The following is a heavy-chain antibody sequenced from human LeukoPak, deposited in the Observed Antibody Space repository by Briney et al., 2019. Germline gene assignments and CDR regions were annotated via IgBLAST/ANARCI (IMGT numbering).Heavy chain of an antibody. CDR3: ETYGSGIRGDY. Sequence: ASVKVSCKASGYTFTSYRISWLRQPPVQGLEWMGFISTYKGNTNYAQKLQGRVNVTTDTSTGTVYMSCSSLRSEDTAVYYCETYGSGIRGDYWGQGTLVTVSS. D-gene: IGHD3-10*01. V-gene: IGHV1-18*01. J-gene: IGHJ4*02. CDR2: ISTYKGNT. CDR1: GYTFTSYR.